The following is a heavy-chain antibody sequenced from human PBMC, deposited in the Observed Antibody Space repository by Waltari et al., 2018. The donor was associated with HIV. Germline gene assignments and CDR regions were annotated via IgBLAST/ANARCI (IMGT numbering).Heavy chain of an antibody. CDR1: GYSFTRYP. D-gene: IGHD2-2*01. CDR2: INPDYGLT. V-gene: IGHV1-3*01. Sequence: QVQLVQSGAEVKKPGASVKISCKTSGYSFTRYPIHWVRQAPGQGLEWMGRINPDYGLTKYSQKFQGRITITRDTSAAIVYMELTSLRSEDTAIYYCARDEAASAPVDYWGQGT. J-gene: IGHJ4*02. CDR3: ARDEAASAPVDY.